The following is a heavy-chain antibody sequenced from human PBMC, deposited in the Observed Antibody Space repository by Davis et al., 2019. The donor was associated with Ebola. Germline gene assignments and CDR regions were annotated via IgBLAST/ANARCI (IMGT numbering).Heavy chain of an antibody. D-gene: IGHD2-8*01. Sequence: GESLKISCAASGFTFSSYSMNWVRQAPGKGLEWVSYISSSSTIYYADSVKGRFTISRDNAKNTLYLQMNSLRAEDTAVYYCVRKTNLGSNWFDPWGQGTLVTVSS. CDR2: ISSSSTI. V-gene: IGHV3-48*04. J-gene: IGHJ5*02. CDR3: VRKTNLGSNWFDP. CDR1: GFTFSSYS.